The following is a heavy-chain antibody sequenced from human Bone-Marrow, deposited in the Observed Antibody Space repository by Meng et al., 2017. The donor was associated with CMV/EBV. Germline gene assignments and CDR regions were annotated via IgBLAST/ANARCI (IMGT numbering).Heavy chain of an antibody. CDR1: GYTFTSYG. CDR2: IVVGSGNT. Sequence: SVKVSCKASGYTFTSYGIGWVRQAPGQGLEWIGWIVVGSGNTNYAQKFQERVTITRDMSTSTAYMELSSLRSEDTAVYYCAAEMYSGSYYFDYWGQGTLVTVSS. D-gene: IGHD1-26*01. CDR3: AAEMYSGSYYFDY. V-gene: IGHV1-58*02. J-gene: IGHJ4*02.